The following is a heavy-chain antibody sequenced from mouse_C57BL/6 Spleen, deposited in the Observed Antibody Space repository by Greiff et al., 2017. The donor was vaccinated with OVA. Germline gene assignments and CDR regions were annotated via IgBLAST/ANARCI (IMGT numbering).Heavy chain of an antibody. D-gene: IGHD2-10*01. CDR3: ARDLLWYLDY. V-gene: IGHV5-4*01. CDR2: ISDGGSYT. Sequence: DVMLVESGGGLVKPGGSLKLSCAASGFTFSSYAMSWVRQTPEKRLEWVATISDGGSYTYYPDNVKGRFTISRDNAKNNLYLQMSHLKSEDTAMYYCARDLLWYLDYWGQGTTLTVSS. J-gene: IGHJ2*01. CDR1: GFTFSSYA.